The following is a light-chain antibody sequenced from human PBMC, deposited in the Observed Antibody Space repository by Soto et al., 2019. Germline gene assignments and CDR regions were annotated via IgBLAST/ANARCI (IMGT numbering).Light chain of an antibody. J-gene: IGKJ3*01. CDR2: LTS. Sequence: DIVMTQSPLSLPVTPGEPASISCRSSQSLLHSDGYNYLDWYLQKPGQSPRLLIYLTSKRASGVPDRFSGSGSGTDFILKIRRVEAEDVGVYYCMQGLQTLPTFGPGTKVHIK. CDR1: QSLLHSDGYNY. CDR3: MQGLQTLPT. V-gene: IGKV2-28*01.